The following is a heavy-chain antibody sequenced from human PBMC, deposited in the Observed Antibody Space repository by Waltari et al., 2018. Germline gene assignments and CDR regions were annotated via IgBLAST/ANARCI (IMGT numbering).Heavy chain of an antibody. D-gene: IGHD1-26*01. J-gene: IGHJ4*02. CDR3: ARDRGRGLYLDT. Sequence: QLQLEQSGPGLVKPSESLSLTCAVSGDSLSRNDLWNWVRQSPGKGLEWIGQVNRSGKTNYNPSLASRVTVSIDTSKNQFSLTMPSPTAADTAIYYCARDRGRGLYLDTWGQGTLVTVSP. CDR1: GDSLSRNDL. V-gene: IGHV4-4*02. CDR2: VNRSGKT.